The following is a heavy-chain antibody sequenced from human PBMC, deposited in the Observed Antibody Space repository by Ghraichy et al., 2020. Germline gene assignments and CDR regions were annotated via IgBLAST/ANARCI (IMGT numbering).Heavy chain of an antibody. J-gene: IGHJ6*02. Sequence: GESLNISCAASGFTFSDYYMSWIRQAPGKGLEWVSYISSSGSTIYYADSVKGRFTISRDNAKNSLYLQMNSLRAEDTAVYYCAREDYDFWSGYTHYYYGMDVWGQGTTVTVSS. CDR3: AREDYDFWSGYTHYYYGMDV. D-gene: IGHD3-3*01. CDR1: GFTFSDYY. V-gene: IGHV3-11*01. CDR2: ISSSGSTI.